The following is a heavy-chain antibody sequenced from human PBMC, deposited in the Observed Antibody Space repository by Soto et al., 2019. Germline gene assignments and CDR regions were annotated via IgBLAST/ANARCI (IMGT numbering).Heavy chain of an antibody. V-gene: IGHV3-48*02. CDR2: ITSSSTTI. CDR1: GFTFTSNS. D-gene: IGHD2-21*02. J-gene: IGHJ4*02. Sequence: PGWSLRLACASSGFTFTSNSMKWVRQAPGKGLEWISYITSSSTTIYYADSVKGRFTISRDNAKNSVYLQLNSLRDEDTALYYCARGRVGTAYFDYWGQGALVTVSS. CDR3: ARGRVGTAYFDY.